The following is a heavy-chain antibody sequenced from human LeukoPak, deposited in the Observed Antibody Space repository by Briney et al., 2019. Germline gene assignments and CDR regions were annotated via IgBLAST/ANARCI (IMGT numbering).Heavy chain of an antibody. CDR1: GCTVSSNY. D-gene: IGHD3-3*01. CDR2: IYSAGST. J-gene: IGHJ4*02. CDR3: ARGDTGVTIFGVVSHFDY. Sequence: QPGGSLRLSCAPSGCTVSSNYMTWVRQAPGEGLGWVSLIYSAGSTYYADSVKGRFTISRDSSKNTLYLHMNSLRAEDTAVYYCARGDTGVTIFGVVSHFDYWGQGTLVTVSS. V-gene: IGHV3-53*01.